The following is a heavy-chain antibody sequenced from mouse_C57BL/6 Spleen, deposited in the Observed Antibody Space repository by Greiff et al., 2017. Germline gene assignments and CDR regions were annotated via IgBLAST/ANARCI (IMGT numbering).Heavy chain of an antibody. CDR2: INPGSGGT. V-gene: IGHV1-54*01. Sequence: VQLQQSGAELVRPGTSVKVSCKASGYAFTNYLIEWVKQRPGQGLEWIGVINPGSGGTNYNEKFKGKATLTADKSSSTAYMQLSILTSEDSAVYFCARYYDGYYNWYFDVWGTGTTVTVSS. J-gene: IGHJ1*03. CDR3: ARYYDGYYNWYFDV. CDR1: GYAFTNYL. D-gene: IGHD2-3*01.